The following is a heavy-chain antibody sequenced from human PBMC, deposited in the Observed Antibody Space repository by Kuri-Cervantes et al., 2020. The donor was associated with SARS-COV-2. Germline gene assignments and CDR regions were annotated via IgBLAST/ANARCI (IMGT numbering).Heavy chain of an antibody. D-gene: IGHD1-26*01. Sequence: LRLSCTVSGGSISSGSYYWSWIRQPAGKGLEWIGRIYTSGSTNYNPFLKSRVTISVDTSKNQFSLKLSSVTAADTAVYYCARGTVGAPGGGMDVWGQGTTVTVSS. CDR1: GGSISSGSYY. CDR3: ARGTVGAPGGGMDV. CDR2: IYTSGST. J-gene: IGHJ6*02. V-gene: IGHV4-61*02.